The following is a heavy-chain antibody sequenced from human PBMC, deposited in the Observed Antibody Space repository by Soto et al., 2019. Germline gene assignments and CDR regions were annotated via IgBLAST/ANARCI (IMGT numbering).Heavy chain of an antibody. Sequence: GGSLRLSCAASGFIFNNYWMHWVRQAPGKGLVWVARINGDGTTTYVGSVKGRFTISRDNAKTMVYLQMNSLRAEDTARYYCGRGSGPRGRPYWGQGISVTVSS. V-gene: IGHV3-74*01. CDR1: GFIFNNYW. D-gene: IGHD6-25*01. CDR2: INGDGTT. CDR3: GRGSGPRGRPY. J-gene: IGHJ4*02.